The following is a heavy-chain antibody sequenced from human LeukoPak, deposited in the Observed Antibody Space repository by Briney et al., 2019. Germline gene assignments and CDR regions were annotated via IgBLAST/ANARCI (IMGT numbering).Heavy chain of an antibody. J-gene: IGHJ4*02. CDR3: ARKGSTTAMVTGIDY. CDR2: ISSSSSYI. V-gene: IGHV3-21*01. CDR1: GFTFSSYS. D-gene: IGHD5-18*01. Sequence: GGSLRLSCAASGFTFSSYSMNWVRQAPGKGLEWVSSISSSSSYIYYADSVKGRFTISRDNAKNSLYLQMNSLRAEDTAVYYRARKGSTTAMVTGIDYWGQGTLVTVSS.